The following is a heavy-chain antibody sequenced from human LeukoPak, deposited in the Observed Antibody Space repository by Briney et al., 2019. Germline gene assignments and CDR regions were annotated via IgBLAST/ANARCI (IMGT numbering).Heavy chain of an antibody. CDR2: ISSSSSTI. J-gene: IGHJ4*02. D-gene: IGHD3-16*02. V-gene: IGHV3-48*01. CDR1: GFTFSSYS. CDR3: ARGEYDYVWGSYRPTSFDY. Sequence: GGSLRLSCAASGFTFSSYSMNWVRQASGKGLEWVSYISSSSSTIYYADSVKGRFTISRDSAKNSLYLQMNSLRAEDTAVYYCARGEYDYVWGSYRPTSFDYWGQGTLVTVSS.